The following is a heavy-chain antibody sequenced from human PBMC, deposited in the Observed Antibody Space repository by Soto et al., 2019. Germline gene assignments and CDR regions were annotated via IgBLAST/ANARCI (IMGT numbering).Heavy chain of an antibody. CDR1: GFTFSSYE. CDR2: ISSSGTTI. V-gene: IGHV3-48*03. Sequence: GGSLRLSCAASGFTFSSYEMNWVRQAPGKGLEWVSYISSSGTTIYYADSVKGRFTISRDNAKNSLYLQMNSLRVEDTAVYYCARGHSSSWTYNWFDPWGQGTLVTSPQ. D-gene: IGHD6-13*01. CDR3: ARGHSSSWTYNWFDP. J-gene: IGHJ5*02.